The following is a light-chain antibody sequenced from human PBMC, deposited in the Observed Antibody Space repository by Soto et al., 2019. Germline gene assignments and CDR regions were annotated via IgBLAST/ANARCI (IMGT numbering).Light chain of an antibody. CDR1: QSVSSSY. CDR2: GAS. J-gene: IGKJ1*01. CDR3: QQYGSSPGT. Sequence: EIVLTQSPGTLPLSPGERATLSCRASQSVSSSYLAWYQQKPGQAPRLLIYGASSRATGIPDRFSGSGSGRDFTLTISRLEPEDFAVYYCQQYGSSPGTFGQGTKVEIK. V-gene: IGKV3-20*01.